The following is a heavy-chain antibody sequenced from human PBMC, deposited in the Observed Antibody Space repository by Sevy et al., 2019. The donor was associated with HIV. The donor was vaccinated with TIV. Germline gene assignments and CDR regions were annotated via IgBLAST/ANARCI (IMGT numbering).Heavy chain of an antibody. CDR2: ISSSSSTI. V-gene: IGHV3-48*02. D-gene: IGHD6-13*01. CDR1: GFTFSSYS. J-gene: IGHJ4*02. Sequence: GGSLRLSCAASGFTFSSYSMNWVRQAPGKGLEWVSYISSSSSTIYYADSVKGRFTISRDNAKNSLYLQMNSLRDEDTAVYYCARSENIAAAGWAGRNNYDFDDWGQGTLVTVSS. CDR3: ARSENIAAAGWAGRNNYDFDD.